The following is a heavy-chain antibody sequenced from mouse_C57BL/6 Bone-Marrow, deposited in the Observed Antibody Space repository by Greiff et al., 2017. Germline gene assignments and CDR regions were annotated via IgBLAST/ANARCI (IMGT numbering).Heavy chain of an antibody. CDR1: GYTFTSYG. J-gene: IGHJ2*01. Sequence: QVQLKESGAELARPGASVKLSCKASGYTFTSYGISWVKQRPGQGLEWIGEIYPRSGNTYYNEKFKGKATLTADKSSSTAYMELSSLTSEDSAVYFCARWDWEYYFDYWGQGTTLTVSS. CDR3: ARWDWEYYFDY. CDR2: IYPRSGNT. D-gene: IGHD4-1*01. V-gene: IGHV1-81*01.